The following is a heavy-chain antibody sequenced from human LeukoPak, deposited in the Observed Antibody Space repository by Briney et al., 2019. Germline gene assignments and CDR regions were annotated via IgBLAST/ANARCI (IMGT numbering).Heavy chain of an antibody. CDR1: GFTFSSYS. Sequence: PGGSLRLSCAASGFTFSSYSMNWVRQAPGKGPEWVSSISSSSYIYYADSVKGRFTISRDNAKNSLYLQMNSLRAEDTAVYYCARDRGYSYVASWGQGTLVTVSS. J-gene: IGHJ4*02. V-gene: IGHV3-21*01. D-gene: IGHD5-18*01. CDR2: ISSSSYI. CDR3: ARDRGYSYVAS.